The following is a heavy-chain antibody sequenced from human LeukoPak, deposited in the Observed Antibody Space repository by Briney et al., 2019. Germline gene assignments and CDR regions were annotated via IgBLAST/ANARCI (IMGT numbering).Heavy chain of an antibody. CDR1: GFTFSSYS. CDR2: ISSSSSYI. V-gene: IGHV3-21*01. D-gene: IGHD1-1*01. J-gene: IGHJ4*02. CDR3: ARDELLESSFNY. Sequence: GSLRLSCAASGFTFSSYSMNWVRQAPGKGLEWVSSISSSSSYIYYAGSVKGRFTISRDNAKNSLYLQMNSLRADDTAVYYCARDELLESSFNYWGQGTLVTVSS.